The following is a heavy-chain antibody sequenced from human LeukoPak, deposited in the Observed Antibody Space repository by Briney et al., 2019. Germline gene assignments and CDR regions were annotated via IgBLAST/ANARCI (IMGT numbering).Heavy chain of an antibody. V-gene: IGHV1-69*13. CDR3: ARDGSYCGGDCFSLWYFDY. CDR1: GGTFSSYA. CDR2: IIPIFGTA. J-gene: IGHJ4*02. D-gene: IGHD2-21*02. Sequence: SVKVSCKASGGTFSSYAISWVRQAPGQGLEWMGGIIPIFGTANYAQKFQGRVAITADESTSTAYMELSSLRSEDTAVYYCARDGSYCGGDCFSLWYFDYWGQGTLVTVSS.